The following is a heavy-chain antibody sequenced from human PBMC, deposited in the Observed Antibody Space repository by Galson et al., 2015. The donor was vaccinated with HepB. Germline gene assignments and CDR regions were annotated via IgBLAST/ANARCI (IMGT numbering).Heavy chain of an antibody. CDR1: GYTFTSYG. J-gene: IGHJ6*02. Sequence: SVKVSCKASGYTFTSYGISWVRQAPGQGLEWMGWISAYNGNTNYAQKLQGRVTMTTDTSTSTAYMELRSLRSDDTAVYYCASSKMYSSSWYHYGMDVWGQGTTVTVSS. CDR3: ASSKMYSSSWYHYGMDV. CDR2: ISAYNGNT. V-gene: IGHV1-18*01. D-gene: IGHD6-13*01.